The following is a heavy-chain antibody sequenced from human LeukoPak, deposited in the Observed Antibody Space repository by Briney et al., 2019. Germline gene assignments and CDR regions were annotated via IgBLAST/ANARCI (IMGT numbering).Heavy chain of an antibody. CDR1: GGSISSGGYY. D-gene: IGHD3-22*01. J-gene: IGHJ6*02. CDR3: AREDSPYYGMDV. Sequence: SSETLSLTCTVSGGSISSGGYYWSWIRQHPGKGLEWIGYIYYSGSTNYNPSLKSRVTISVDTSKNQFSLKLSSVTAADTAVYYCAREDSPYYGMDVWGRGTTVTVSS. CDR2: IYYSGST. V-gene: IGHV4-61*08.